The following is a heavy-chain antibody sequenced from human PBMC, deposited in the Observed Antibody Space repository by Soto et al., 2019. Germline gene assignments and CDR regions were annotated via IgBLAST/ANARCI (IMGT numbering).Heavy chain of an antibody. CDR2: IKSKADGGTT. CDR3: TTAKSSAYDH. V-gene: IGHV3-15*07. CDR1: GFTVSNAW. D-gene: IGHD6-19*01. Sequence: GGSLRLSCAASGFTVSNAWMNWLRQAPGKGLEWVGRIKSKADGGTTDYAAPVRGRFTISRDDSKNTLYLQMDNLKTEDTALYYCTTAKSSAYDHRGQGTLVTVSS. J-gene: IGHJ4*02.